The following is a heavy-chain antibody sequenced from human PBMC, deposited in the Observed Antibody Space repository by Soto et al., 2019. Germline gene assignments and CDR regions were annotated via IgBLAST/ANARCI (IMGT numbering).Heavy chain of an antibody. CDR3: VRDSSDIVVVPAAIEGVRAP. CDR1: GFTFSDYY. Sequence: PGGSLRLSCSASGFTFSDYYMSWIRQAPGKGLEWISYISSDTSSTRYADSVKGRFTISRDNAKNSLYLQMNGLRAEDTAVYYCVRDSSDIVVVPAAIEGVRAPWGQGTLVTVSS. D-gene: IGHD2-2*02. V-gene: IGHV3-11*06. J-gene: IGHJ5*02. CDR2: ISSDTSST.